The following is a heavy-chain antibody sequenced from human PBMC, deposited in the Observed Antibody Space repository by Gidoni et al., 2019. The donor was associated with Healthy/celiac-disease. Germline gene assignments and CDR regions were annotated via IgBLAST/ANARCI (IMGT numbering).Heavy chain of an antibody. D-gene: IGHD6-19*01. CDR3: ARDLSGIAVAPSYYYYGMDV. CDR2: IYYSGST. CDR1: GGSIRRHY. Sequence: QVQLQESGPGLVKPSETLSLTCTASGGSIRRHYWSWIRQPPGKGLEWIGYIYYSGSTNYNPSLKSRVTISVDTSKNQFSLKLSSVTAADTAVYYCARDLSGIAVAPSYYYYGMDVWGQGTTVTVSS. V-gene: IGHV4-59*11. J-gene: IGHJ6*02.